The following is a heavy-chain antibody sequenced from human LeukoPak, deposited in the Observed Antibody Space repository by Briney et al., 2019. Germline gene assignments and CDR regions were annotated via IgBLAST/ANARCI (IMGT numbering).Heavy chain of an antibody. V-gene: IGHV1-18*01. J-gene: IGHJ4*02. CDR3: ARKDGYSYGLPFDY. D-gene: IGHD5-18*01. CDR1: GFTFTSYG. Sequence: ASVKVSCKASGFTFTSYGISWVRQAPGQGLEWMGWISVHSGNTNYTKKFQGGVTMTTDTSTNTAYMELRSLRSDDTAVYYCARKDGYSYGLPFDYWGQGTLVTVSS. CDR2: ISVHSGNT.